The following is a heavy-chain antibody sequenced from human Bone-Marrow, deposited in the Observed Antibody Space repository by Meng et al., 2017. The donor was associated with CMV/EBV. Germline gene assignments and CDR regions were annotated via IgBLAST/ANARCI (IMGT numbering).Heavy chain of an antibody. V-gene: IGHV3-66*02. CDR1: GFTVSSNY. J-gene: IGHJ6*02. CDR2: IYSGGST. Sequence: GESLKISCAASGFTVSSNYMSWVRQAPGKGLEWVSVIYSGGSTYYADSVKGRFTISRDNSKNTLYLQMNSLRAEDTAVYYCAREKAPLPLYDFHKTYYGMDVWGPGNTVNVSS. D-gene: IGHD5/OR15-5a*01. CDR3: AREKAPLPLYDFHKTYYGMDV.